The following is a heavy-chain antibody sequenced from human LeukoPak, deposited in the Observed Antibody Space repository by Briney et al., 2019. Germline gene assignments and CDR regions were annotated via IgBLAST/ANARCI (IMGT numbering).Heavy chain of an antibody. CDR3: ARALTVRGVISFDY. J-gene: IGHJ4*02. Sequence: PSETLSLTCTVSGGSISSSSYYWGWIRQPPGKGLEWIGYIYYSGSTNYNPSLKSRVTISVDTSKNQFSLKLSSVTAADTAVYYCARALTVRGVISFDYWGQGTLVTVSS. D-gene: IGHD3-10*01. V-gene: IGHV4-61*05. CDR1: GGSISSSSYY. CDR2: IYYSGST.